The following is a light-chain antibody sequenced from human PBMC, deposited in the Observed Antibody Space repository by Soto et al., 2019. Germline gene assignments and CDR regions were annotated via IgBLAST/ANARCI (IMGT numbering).Light chain of an antibody. CDR1: QSVSSSY. CDR2: GAS. Sequence: EIVLTQSPGTLSLSPGERATLSCRASQSVSSSYLAWYQQKPGQAPRILIYGASSRATGIPDRFNGSGSGTDFTLTISSLQSEDFAVYYCQQYNNWWTFGQGTKVEIK. V-gene: IGKV3-20*01. CDR3: QQYNNWWT. J-gene: IGKJ1*01.